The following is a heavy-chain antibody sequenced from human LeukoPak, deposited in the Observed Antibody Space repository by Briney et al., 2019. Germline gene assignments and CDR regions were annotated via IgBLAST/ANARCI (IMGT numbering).Heavy chain of an antibody. Sequence: ASVKVSCKTSGYSENFYGITWVRQVAGQGLEWMGWISAQHGQTEYAPNSQDRVTMTTDTYTNTAYMELSSLRSEDTAVYYCAREEDSGITMVRGPHSSPFDYWGQGTLVTVSS. J-gene: IGHJ4*02. CDR2: ISAQHGQT. V-gene: IGHV1-18*01. CDR1: GYSENFYG. CDR3: AREEDSGITMVRGPHSSPFDY. D-gene: IGHD3-10*01.